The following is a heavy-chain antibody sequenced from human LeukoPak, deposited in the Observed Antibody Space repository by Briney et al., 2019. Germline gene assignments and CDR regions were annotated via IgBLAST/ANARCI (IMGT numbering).Heavy chain of an antibody. D-gene: IGHD3-22*01. CDR3: ARGEISGSRVDY. CDR1: GYTSSSYS. V-gene: IGHV3-48*01. CDR2: ISSSSSTT. Sequence: GGSLRLSCAAFGYTSSSYSMNWVRQAPGKGLEWVSYISSSSSTTYYADSVKGRFTISRDNANNSLYLQMNSLRAEDTAVYYCARGEISGSRVDYWGQGTLVTVSS. J-gene: IGHJ4*02.